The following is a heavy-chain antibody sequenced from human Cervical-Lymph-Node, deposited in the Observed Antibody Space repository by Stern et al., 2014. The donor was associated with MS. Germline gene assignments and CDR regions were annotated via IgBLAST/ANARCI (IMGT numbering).Heavy chain of an antibody. Sequence: QVQLVQSGAEVKKPGSSVNVSCKASGGTFSSSYAITWMRQAPGQGLEWMGRIIPILGLPNYAQKFQGRVTITADTSTSTAYMELSSLRSEDTAVYYCARGVVSNRAAATLHNLFDHWGQGTLVTVSS. CDR1: GGTFSSSYA. J-gene: IGHJ5*02. CDR2: IIPILGLP. D-gene: IGHD2-15*01. CDR3: ARGVVSNRAAATLHNLFDH. V-gene: IGHV1-69*09.